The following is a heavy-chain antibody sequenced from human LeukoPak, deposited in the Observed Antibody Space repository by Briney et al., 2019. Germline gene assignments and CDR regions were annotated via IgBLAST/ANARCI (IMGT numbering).Heavy chain of an antibody. CDR1: VGSISSYY. D-gene: IGHD3-3*02. CDR2: IYYTGTT. Sequence: SETLSLTCTVSVGSISSYYWSWIRQPPGKGLEWIAYIYYTGTTNYNPSLKSRVTISVDTSKKQLSLKLSSVTAADTAVYYCARLPLRSHFDYWGQGTLVTVSS. CDR3: ARLPLRSHFDY. V-gene: IGHV4-59*08. J-gene: IGHJ4*02.